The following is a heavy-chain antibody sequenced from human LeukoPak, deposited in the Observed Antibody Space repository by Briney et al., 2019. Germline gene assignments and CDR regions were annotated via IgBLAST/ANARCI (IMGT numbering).Heavy chain of an antibody. CDR1: GGSFSGYY. Sequence: SETLSLTCAVYGGSFSGYYWSWIRQPPGKGLEWIGEINHSGSTNYNPSLKSRVTISVDTSKNQFSLKLSSVTAADTAVYYCARHVREWLFRFRWFDPWGQGTLVTVSS. V-gene: IGHV4-34*01. J-gene: IGHJ5*02. CDR2: INHSGST. D-gene: IGHD3-3*01. CDR3: ARHVREWLFRFRWFDP.